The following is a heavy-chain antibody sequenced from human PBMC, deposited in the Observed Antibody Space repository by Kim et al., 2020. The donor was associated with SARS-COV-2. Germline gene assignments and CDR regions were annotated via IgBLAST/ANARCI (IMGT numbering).Heavy chain of an antibody. Sequence: SQTLSLTCTVSGGSISSSSYYWGWIRQPPGKGLEWIGSIYYSGSTYYNPSLKSRDTISVDTSKNQFSLKLSSVTAADTAVYYCARLGVQLGTFDYWGQGTLVTVSS. J-gene: IGHJ4*02. V-gene: IGHV4-39*01. D-gene: IGHD6-6*01. CDR3: ARLGVQLGTFDY. CDR2: IYYSGST. CDR1: GGSISSSSYY.